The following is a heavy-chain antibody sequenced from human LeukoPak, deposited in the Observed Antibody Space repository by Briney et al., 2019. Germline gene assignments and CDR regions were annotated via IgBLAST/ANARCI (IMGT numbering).Heavy chain of an antibody. CDR1: GGSISSYY. D-gene: IGHD6-13*01. CDR2: IYYSGST. Sequence: SETLSLTCTVSGGSISSYYWSWTRQPPGKGLEWIGYIYYSGSTNYNPSLKSRVTISVDTSKNQFSLKLSSVTAADTAVYYCARGVMTGYSSSWHFDYWGQGTLVTVSS. J-gene: IGHJ4*02. CDR3: ARGVMTGYSSSWHFDY. V-gene: IGHV4-59*01.